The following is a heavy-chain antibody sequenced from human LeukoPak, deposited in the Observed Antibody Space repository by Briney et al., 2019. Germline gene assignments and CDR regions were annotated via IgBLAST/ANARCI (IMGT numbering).Heavy chain of an antibody. V-gene: IGHV4-59*01. D-gene: IGHD3-22*01. CDR2: IYYSGST. CDR1: GGSISSYY. CDR3: ARGKGSYYYDSSGYYPTYYFDY. J-gene: IGHJ4*02. Sequence: SETLSLTCTVSGGSISSYYWSWIRQPPGKGLEWIGYIYYSGSTNYNPSLKSRVTISVDTSKNQFSLKLSSVTAADTAVYYCARGKGSYYYDSSGYYPTYYFDYWGQGTLVTVSS.